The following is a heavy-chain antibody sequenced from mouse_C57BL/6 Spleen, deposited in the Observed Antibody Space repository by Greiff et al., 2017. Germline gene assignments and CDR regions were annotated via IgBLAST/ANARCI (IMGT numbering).Heavy chain of an antibody. D-gene: IGHD1-1*01. CDR2: INPSSGYT. CDR3: ARARTTVVATPWYFDV. J-gene: IGHJ1*03. Sequence: QVQLQQSGAELARPGASVKMSCKASGYTFTSYTMHWVKQRPGQGLEWIGYINPSSGYTKYNQKFKDKATLTADKSSSTAYMQLSSLTSEDSAVYYCARARTTVVATPWYFDVWGTGTTVTVSS. CDR1: GYTFTSYT. V-gene: IGHV1-4*01.